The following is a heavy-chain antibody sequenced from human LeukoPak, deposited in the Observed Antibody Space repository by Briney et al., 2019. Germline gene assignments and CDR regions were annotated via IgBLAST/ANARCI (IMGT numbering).Heavy chain of an antibody. CDR1: GYTFTSYG. J-gene: IGHJ4*02. D-gene: IGHD2-15*01. Sequence: ASVKVSCKASGYTFTSYGISWVRQAPGQGLEWMGWISAYNGNTNYAQKLQGRVTMTTDTPTSTAYMELRSLRSDDTAVYYCARGYCSGGSCYHFDYWGQGTLVTVSS. V-gene: IGHV1-18*01. CDR3: ARGYCSGGSCYHFDY. CDR2: ISAYNGNT.